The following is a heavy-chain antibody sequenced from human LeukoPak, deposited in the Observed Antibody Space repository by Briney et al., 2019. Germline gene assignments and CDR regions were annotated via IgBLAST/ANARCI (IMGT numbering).Heavy chain of an antibody. CDR2: IGRSSIDK. J-gene: IGHJ4*02. D-gene: IGHD3-22*01. V-gene: IGHV3-21*01. CDR1: GFTFNTFT. Sequence: GGSLRLSCAASGFTFNTFTMNWVRQAPGKGLEWVSSIGRSSIDKYYADSVRGRFTISRDNAKNSLYVQMSSLRAEDTAVYYCVRGDSRELWGQGALVTVSS. CDR3: VRGDSREL.